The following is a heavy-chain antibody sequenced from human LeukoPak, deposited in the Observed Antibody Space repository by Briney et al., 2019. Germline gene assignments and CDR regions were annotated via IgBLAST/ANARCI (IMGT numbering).Heavy chain of an antibody. V-gene: IGHV4-61*02. CDR2: IYTSGST. CDR3: ASDFSY. Sequence: SQTLSLTCTVSGGSISAGTYYWSWIRQPAGKGLEWIGRIYTSGSTNYNPSLKSRVTISVDTSKNQFSLKLSSVTAADTAVYHCASDFSYWGQGILVTVSS. CDR1: GGSISAGTYY. J-gene: IGHJ4*02.